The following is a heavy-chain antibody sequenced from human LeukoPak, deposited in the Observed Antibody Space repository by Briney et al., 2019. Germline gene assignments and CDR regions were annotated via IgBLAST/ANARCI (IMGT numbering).Heavy chain of an antibody. CDR1: GYSFISSG. CDR2: ISGYNGNT. CDR3: AGDRQWLDPPGDVFDY. Sequence: GASVKVSCKASGYSFISSGISWVRQAPGQGLEWMGWISGYNGNTNYAQKFQGRVTMTTDTSTSTAYMELRSLRSDDTAVYYCAGDRQWLDPPGDVFDYWGQAILVTVSS. J-gene: IGHJ4*02. D-gene: IGHD6-19*01. V-gene: IGHV1-18*01.